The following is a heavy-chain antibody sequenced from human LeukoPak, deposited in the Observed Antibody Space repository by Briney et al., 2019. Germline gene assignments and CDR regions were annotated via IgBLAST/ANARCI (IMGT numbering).Heavy chain of an antibody. CDR1: GYSFANYG. D-gene: IGHD2-15*01. Sequence: ASVKVSCKTFGYSFANYGISWVRQAPGQGLEWMAWISPYNGDGIAAQRFQGRLSMTTDPSTSTAYMELRSLRSDDTAVYYCARDLVRPSCATDRCYTLAFWGQGTQITVS. V-gene: IGHV1-18*01. J-gene: IGHJ4*02. CDR3: ARDLVRPSCATDRCYTLAF. CDR2: ISPYNGDG.